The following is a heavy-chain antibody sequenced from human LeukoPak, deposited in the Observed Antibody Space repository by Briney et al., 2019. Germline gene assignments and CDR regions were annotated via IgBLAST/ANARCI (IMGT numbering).Heavy chain of an antibody. J-gene: IGHJ4*02. V-gene: IGHV5-51*01. CDR3: ATTSRYFDH. Sequence: GESLKISCKGSGYXFTSYWIGWVRQMPGKGLEWMGIIYPGDSETRYSPSFQGQVTISADKSISTTYLQWTSLKASDTAIYYCATTSRYFDHWGQGTLVTVSP. CDR2: IYPGDSET. D-gene: IGHD6-6*01. CDR1: GYXFTSYW.